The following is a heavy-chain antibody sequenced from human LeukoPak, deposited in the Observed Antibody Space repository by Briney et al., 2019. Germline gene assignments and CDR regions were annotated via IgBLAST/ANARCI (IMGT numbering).Heavy chain of an antibody. V-gene: IGHV3-21*04. CDR1: GFTFSSYS. J-gene: IGHJ4*02. CDR3: AKGSYSNSGYYFDY. D-gene: IGHD4-11*01. CDR2: ISSSSSYI. Sequence: GGSLRLSCAASGFTFSSYSMNWVRQAPGKGLEWVSSISSSSSYIYYADSVKGRFTISRDSAKNSLYLQMNSLRAEDTALYYCAKGSYSNSGYYFDYWGQGTLVTVSS.